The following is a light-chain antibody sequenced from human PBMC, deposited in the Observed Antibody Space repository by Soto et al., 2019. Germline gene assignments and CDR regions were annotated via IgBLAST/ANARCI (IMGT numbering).Light chain of an antibody. V-gene: IGLV2-11*01. CDR1: SSDIGGYNY. CDR2: DVN. Sequence: QSVLTQPRSVSGSPGQSVTISCTGASSDIGGYNYVSWYQQHPGKAPKLMIFDVNNRPSGVPDRFSGSKSGNTASLTISGLQDEDEADYYCCSYAGSNTYVFGSGTKVTVL. J-gene: IGLJ1*01. CDR3: CSYAGSNTYV.